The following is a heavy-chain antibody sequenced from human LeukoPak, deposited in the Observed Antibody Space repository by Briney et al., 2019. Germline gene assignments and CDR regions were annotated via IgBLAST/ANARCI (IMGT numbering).Heavy chain of an antibody. D-gene: IGHD2-15*01. CDR1: GGSISSYY. V-gene: IGHV4-59*01. CDR3: ARETEGYCSGGSCEGFDY. CDR2: IYYSGST. Sequence: SETLSLTCTVSGGSISSYYWSWIRQPPGKGLEWIGYIYYSGSTNYNPSLKSRVTISVDTSKNQFSLKLSSVTAADTAVYYCARETEGYCSGGSCEGFDYWGQGTLVTVSS. J-gene: IGHJ4*02.